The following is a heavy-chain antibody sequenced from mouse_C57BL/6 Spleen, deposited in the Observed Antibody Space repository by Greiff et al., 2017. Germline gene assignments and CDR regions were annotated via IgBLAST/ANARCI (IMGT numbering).Heavy chain of an antibody. V-gene: IGHV5-17*01. CDR3: ARRDGFAY. D-gene: IGHD3-3*01. J-gene: IGHJ3*01. Sequence: EVKVVESGGGLVKPGGSLKLSCAASGFTFSDYGMHWVRQAPEKGLGWVAYISSGSSTIYYADTVKGRFTISRDNAKNTLFLQMTSLRSEDTAMYYCARRDGFAYWGQGTLVTVSA. CDR2: ISSGSSTI. CDR1: GFTFSDYG.